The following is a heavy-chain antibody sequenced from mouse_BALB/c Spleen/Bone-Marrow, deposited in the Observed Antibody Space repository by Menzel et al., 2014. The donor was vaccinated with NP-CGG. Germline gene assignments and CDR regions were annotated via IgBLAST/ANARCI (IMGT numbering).Heavy chain of an antibody. J-gene: IGHJ3*01. CDR2: ISYSANT. CDR1: GYSITSDYA. V-gene: IGHV3-2*02. D-gene: IGHD1-2*01. CDR3: TRGTTAGFAY. Sequence: EVQLQQSGPGLVKPSQSLSLTCTVTGYSITSDYAWNWIRQFPGKKLEWMGYISYSANTNYNPSLKSRISITRDTSKNQFFLQLNSVTAEDTATYYCTRGTTAGFAYWGLGTLVTVSA.